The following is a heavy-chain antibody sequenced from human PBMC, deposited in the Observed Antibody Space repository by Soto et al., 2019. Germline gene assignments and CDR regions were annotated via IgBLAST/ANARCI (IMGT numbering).Heavy chain of an antibody. D-gene: IGHD2-15*01. Sequence: QVQLVQYGPEVKQPGASVKISCKASGYTFTNYYIHWVRQAPGQGLEWVGLSNPNGDRPTYAERFQGRITMTRDTYTTTVSMEVRSLRSEDSAVYYCARGSCSGGSCYGMAVWGQGTAVTVSS. J-gene: IGHJ6*02. CDR1: GYTFTNYY. CDR3: ARGSCSGGSCYGMAV. CDR2: SNPNGDRP. V-gene: IGHV1-46*01.